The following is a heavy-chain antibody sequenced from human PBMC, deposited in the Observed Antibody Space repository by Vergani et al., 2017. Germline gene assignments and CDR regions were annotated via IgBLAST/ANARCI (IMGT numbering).Heavy chain of an antibody. CDR2: FDPEDGET. J-gene: IGHJ6*02. Sequence: QVQLVQTGAEVKKPGASVKVSCKVSGYTLTELSMHWVRQAPGKGLEGMGGFDPEDGETIYAQKFQGRVTMTEDTSTDTAYMGLSSLRSEDTAVYYCATPRLRFAYYYYYGMDVWGQGTTVTVSS. CDR3: ATPRLRFAYYYYYGMDV. CDR1: GYTLTELS. D-gene: IGHD5-12*01. V-gene: IGHV1-24*01.